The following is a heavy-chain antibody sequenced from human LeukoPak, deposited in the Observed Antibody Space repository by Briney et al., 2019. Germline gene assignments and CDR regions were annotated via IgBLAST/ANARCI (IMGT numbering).Heavy chain of an antibody. V-gene: IGHV3-30*02. Sequence: GGSLRLSCAASGFSFSGYGMHWVRQAPGKGLEWLAFISNDGSNKYYADAVKGRFTISRDNSKKTVPLQMNSLRAEDTAVYYCAKAFSSGLNDYWGQRTLVTVSS. CDR1: GFSFSGYG. D-gene: IGHD6-19*01. CDR3: AKAFSSGLNDY. J-gene: IGHJ4*02. CDR2: ISNDGSNK.